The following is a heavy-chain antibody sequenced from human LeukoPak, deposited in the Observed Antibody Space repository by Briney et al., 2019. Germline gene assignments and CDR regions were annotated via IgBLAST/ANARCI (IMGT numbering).Heavy chain of an antibody. CDR1: GFTVSSNY. V-gene: IGHV3-53*01. CDR3: ARDFTIFGVVIPHYFDY. J-gene: IGHJ4*02. CDR2: IYSGGST. Sequence: GGSLRLSCAASGFTVSSNYMSWVRQAPGKGLEWVSVIYSGGSTYYADSVKGRFTISRDNSKSTLYIQMNSLRAEDTAVYYCARDFTIFGVVIPHYFDYWGQGTLVTVSS. D-gene: IGHD3-3*01.